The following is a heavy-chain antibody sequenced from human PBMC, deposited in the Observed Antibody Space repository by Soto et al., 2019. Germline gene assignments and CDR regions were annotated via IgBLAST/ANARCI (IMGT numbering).Heavy chain of an antibody. V-gene: IGHV4-30-4*01. CDR3: ARGRYCLTGRCFPNWFDS. J-gene: IGHJ5*01. CDR2: IYKSATT. CDR1: GDSISNLDYF. Sequence: PSETLSLTCSVSGDSISNLDYFWAWIRQPPGQALEYIGYIYKSATTYYNPSFESRVAISVDTSKSQFSLTVNSVTAADTAVYFCARGRYCLTGRCFPNWFDSWGQGALVTVS. D-gene: IGHD7-27*01.